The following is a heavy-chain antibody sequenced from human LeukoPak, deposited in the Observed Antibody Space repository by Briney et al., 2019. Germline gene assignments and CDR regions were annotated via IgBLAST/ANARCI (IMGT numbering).Heavy chain of an antibody. CDR2: INPNSGGT. CDR3: AREPSSHYGEFDY. V-gene: IGHV1-2*02. CDR1: GYTFTGYY. Sequence: GASVKVSCKASGYTFTGYYVHWVRRAPGKGLEWTGWINPNSGGTNYAQKFQGRVTMTRATSINTAYMELSRLRSDDTAVYYCAREPSSHYGEFDYWGQGTLVTVSS. D-gene: IGHD3-16*01. J-gene: IGHJ4*02.